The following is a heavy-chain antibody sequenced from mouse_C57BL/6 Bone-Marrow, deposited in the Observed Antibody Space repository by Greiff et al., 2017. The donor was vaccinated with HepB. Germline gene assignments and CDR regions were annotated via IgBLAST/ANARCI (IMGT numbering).Heavy chain of an antibody. CDR1: GYTFTSYG. CDR2: IYPRSGNT. J-gene: IGHJ2*01. D-gene: IGHD1-1*01. Sequence: QVQLQQSGAELARPGASVKLSCKASGYTFTSYGISWVKQRTGQGLEWIGEIYPRSGNTYYNEKFKGKATLTADKSYSTAYMELRSLTSEDSAVYFCARSYITTVVAGDDWGQGTTLTVSS. CDR3: ARSYITTVVAGDD. V-gene: IGHV1-81*01.